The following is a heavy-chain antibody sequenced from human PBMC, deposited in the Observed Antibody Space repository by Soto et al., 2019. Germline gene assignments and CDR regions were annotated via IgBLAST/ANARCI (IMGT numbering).Heavy chain of an antibody. J-gene: IGHJ5*02. CDR1: GYTFTSYG. CDR3: ARDEAAHTFDP. Sequence: QVQLVQSGAEVKKPGASVKVSCKASGYTFTSYGISWVRQAPGQGLEWMGWISPYNGNTNYAQKLQGRDTMTTETSTSPAYMELRSMRSDDTAVDYCARDEAAHTFDPWGQGILVTVSS. V-gene: IGHV1-18*01. CDR2: ISPYNGNT. D-gene: IGHD6-13*01.